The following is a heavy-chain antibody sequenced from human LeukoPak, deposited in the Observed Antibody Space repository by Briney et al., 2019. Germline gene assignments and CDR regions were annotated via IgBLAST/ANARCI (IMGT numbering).Heavy chain of an antibody. V-gene: IGHV3-30*02. D-gene: IGHD3-10*01. J-gene: IGHJ4*02. CDR2: IWYDGSDE. Sequence: GGSLRLSCAASKFIFSDYGMHWVRQAPGKGLEWVAFIWYDGSDEYYADSVKGRFTISRDNSKNTLYLQMNSLTIEDTAVYCCAKGGGELGSGSLDYWGQGTLVTVSS. CDR3: AKGGGELGSGSLDY. CDR1: KFIFSDYG.